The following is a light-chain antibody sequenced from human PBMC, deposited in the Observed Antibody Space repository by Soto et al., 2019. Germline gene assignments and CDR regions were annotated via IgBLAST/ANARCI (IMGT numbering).Light chain of an antibody. J-gene: IGKJ1*01. Sequence: DIVMTQSPLSLSVTPGEPASISCRSSQSLLVSDGYNYLDWYLQKPGQSPELLIYLGSDRASGVPDRFSGSGSGTDFTLKISRVEAEDVGISYCMQDLQTTRTFVKGTKV. V-gene: IGKV2-28*01. CDR3: MQDLQTTRT. CDR2: LGS. CDR1: QSLLVSDGYNY.